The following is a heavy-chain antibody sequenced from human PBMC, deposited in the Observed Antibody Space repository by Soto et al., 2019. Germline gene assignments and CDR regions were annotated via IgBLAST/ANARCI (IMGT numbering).Heavy chain of an antibody. J-gene: IGHJ6*01. Sequence: PVGSLRLSCASSVFTFSSYWMHCVRQSPGKWLVWVSRINSDGSSTSYADSVKGRFTISRDNAKNTLYLQMNSLRAEDTAVYYCARYYDFWSGYLGYYGMELWGQGPTFNLSS. V-gene: IGHV3-74*01. CDR1: VFTFSSYW. CDR2: INSDGSST. D-gene: IGHD3-3*01. CDR3: ARYYDFWSGYLGYYGMEL.